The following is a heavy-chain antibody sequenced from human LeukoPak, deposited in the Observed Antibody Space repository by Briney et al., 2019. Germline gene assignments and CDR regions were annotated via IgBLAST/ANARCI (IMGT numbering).Heavy chain of an antibody. CDR1: GGSFSGYY. V-gene: IGHV4-34*01. CDR2: INHSGST. J-gene: IGHJ4*02. Sequence: SETLSLTCAVYGGSFSGYYWSWIRQPPGKGLEWIGEINHSGSTNYNPSLKSRVSISVDTSKNQFSLKLSSVTAADTAVYYCARGRSTMIGGYWGQGTLVTVSS. CDR3: ARGRSTMIGGY. D-gene: IGHD3-22*01.